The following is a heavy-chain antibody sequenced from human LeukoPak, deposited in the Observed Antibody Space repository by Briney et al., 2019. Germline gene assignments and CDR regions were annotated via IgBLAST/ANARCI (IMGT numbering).Heavy chain of an antibody. CDR2: INPNSGGT. D-gene: IGHD2-2*01. J-gene: IGHJ5*02. CDR3: ARGGGSTRYNWFDP. CDR1: GYTFTGYY. Sequence: ASVKVSCTASGYTFTGYYMHWVRQAPGQGLEWMGWINPNSGGTNYAQKFQGWVTMTRDTSISTAYMELSRLRSDDTAVYYCARGGGSTRYNWFDPWGQGTLVTVSS. V-gene: IGHV1-2*04.